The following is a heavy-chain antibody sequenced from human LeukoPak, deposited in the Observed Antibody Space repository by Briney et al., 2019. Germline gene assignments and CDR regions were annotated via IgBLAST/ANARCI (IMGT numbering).Heavy chain of an antibody. CDR2: IKQDGSEK. D-gene: IGHD6-13*01. J-gene: IGHJ4*02. CDR1: RFTFSSYW. Sequence: GGSLRLSCEASRFTFSSYWMSWVRQAPGKGLEWVANIKQDGSEKNYVDSVKGRFTISRDNAKNSLYLQMNSLRVEDTAVYYCARSFSSRFSSPRRPYYFDYWGQGTLVTVSS. V-gene: IGHV3-7*01. CDR3: ARSFSSRFSSPRRPYYFDY.